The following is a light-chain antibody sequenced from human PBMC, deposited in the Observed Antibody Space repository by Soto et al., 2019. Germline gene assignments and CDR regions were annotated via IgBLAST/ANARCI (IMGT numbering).Light chain of an antibody. V-gene: IGKV3D-7*01. J-gene: IGKJ1*01. Sequence: DIVLTQSPCTLSLSPGETATISCRASQSVSSSYASCHQQPPGPAPLLLIYGASTRATGIPARFSGSGSGKESTPTSSSLQDEVSAVYYRQHNNNSWTFGQGTKVDIK. CDR2: GAS. CDR1: QSVSSSY. CDR3: QHNNNSWT.